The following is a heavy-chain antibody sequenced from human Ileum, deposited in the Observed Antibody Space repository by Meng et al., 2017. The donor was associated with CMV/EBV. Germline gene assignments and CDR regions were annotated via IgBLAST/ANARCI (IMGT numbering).Heavy chain of an antibody. CDR2: TYTDASAT. CDR1: GFTFSRYA. Sequence: SGFTFSRYAMSWVRQAPGKGLEWVSITYTDASATYYADSVKGRFTISRDDSKNTLYLQMNSLRVEDTALYYCAKDKAFSSSWNYFDCWGQGTLVTVSS. CDR3: AKDKAFSSSWNYFDC. D-gene: IGHD6-13*01. V-gene: IGHV3-23*03. J-gene: IGHJ4*02.